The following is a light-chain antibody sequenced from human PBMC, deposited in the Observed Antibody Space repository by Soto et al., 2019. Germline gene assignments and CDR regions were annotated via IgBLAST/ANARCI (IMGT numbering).Light chain of an antibody. CDR2: GVS. V-gene: IGLV2-14*03. Sequence: QSALTQPASVSGSPGQSITISCTGTSSDIGANNFVSWYQQHPGKAPKLMIFGVSDRPSGISNRFSGSKSGNTASLTISGLQPEDEADYYCTSYITGGAVTDVFGSGTKLTVL. CDR1: SSDIGANNF. J-gene: IGLJ1*01. CDR3: TSYITGGAVTDV.